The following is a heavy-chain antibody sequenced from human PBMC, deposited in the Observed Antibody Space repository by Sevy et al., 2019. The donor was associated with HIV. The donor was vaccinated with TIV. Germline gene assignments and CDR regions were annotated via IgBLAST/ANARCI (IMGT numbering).Heavy chain of an antibody. CDR1: GDSVSSNTAA. J-gene: IGHJ5*02. Sequence: QSQTLSLTCDISGDSVSSNTAAWNWIRQSPSRGLEWLGRTYYRSRWSFDYAESMKSRMTITPETSKNQFSLQLKSVTPEDTAIYFCARAQLSRGASGIWFDPWGQGTVVTVSS. CDR2: TYYRSRWSF. V-gene: IGHV6-1*01. D-gene: IGHD3-10*01. CDR3: ARAQLSRGASGIWFDP.